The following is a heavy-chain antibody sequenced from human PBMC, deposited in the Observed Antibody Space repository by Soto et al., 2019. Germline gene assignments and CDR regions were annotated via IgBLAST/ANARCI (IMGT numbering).Heavy chain of an antibody. D-gene: IGHD6-13*01. J-gene: IGHJ5*02. Sequence: KESGPVLVKPTETLTLTCTVSGFSLSNARMGVSWIRQPPGKALEWLAHIFSNDDKSYSTSLKSRLTISKDTSKSQVVLTMTNMDPVDTATYYCARPYASSWGGFDPWGQGTLVTVSS. CDR1: GFSLSNARMG. V-gene: IGHV2-26*01. CDR2: IFSNDDK. CDR3: ARPYASSWGGFDP.